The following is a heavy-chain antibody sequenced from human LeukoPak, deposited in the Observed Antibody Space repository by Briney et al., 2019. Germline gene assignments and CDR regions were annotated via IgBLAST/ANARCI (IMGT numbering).Heavy chain of an antibody. CDR2: IYDSGST. Sequence: SETLSLTCTVSGGSIRSSYYYWGWIRQPPGKGLEWIGSIYDSGSTNYNPSLKSRVTISVDTSKNQFSLKLSSVTAADTAVYYCASLPRTRYCSSTSCYRPIPNQPNWFDPWGQGTLVTVSS. CDR1: GGSIRSSYYY. D-gene: IGHD2-2*01. CDR3: ASLPRTRYCSSTSCYRPIPNQPNWFDP. J-gene: IGHJ5*02. V-gene: IGHV4-39*07.